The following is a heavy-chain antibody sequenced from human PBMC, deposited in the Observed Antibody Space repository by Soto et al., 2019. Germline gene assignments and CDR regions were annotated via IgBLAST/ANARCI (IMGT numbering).Heavy chain of an antibody. CDR2: IPFTTEKK. V-gene: IGHV3-30*18. Sequence: QEQLVESGGGVVQPGKSLRLSCAASGFIFSNYDMHWVRQAPGKGLEWVAVIPFTTEKKYYSDSVKGRFTISRDNSKNTLFLEMNSLRFNDTAVYFCAKGDYSNLYGMDVWGQGTTVTVSS. CDR3: AKGDYSNLYGMDV. J-gene: IGHJ6*02. D-gene: IGHD4-4*01. CDR1: GFIFSNYD.